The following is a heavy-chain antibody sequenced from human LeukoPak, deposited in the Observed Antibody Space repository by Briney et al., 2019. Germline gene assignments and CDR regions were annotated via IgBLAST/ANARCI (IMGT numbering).Heavy chain of an antibody. CDR1: GGSVSGYY. D-gene: IGHD2-15*01. J-gene: IGHJ4*02. CDR2: VYYSGST. CDR3: ARIHRYCSGGACYVLDN. Sequence: SETLSLTCVVSGGSVSGYYWGWIRQPPGRGLEWIGYVYYSGSTNYNPSFKSRITISVDTSRSQFSLQLSSVTAADTAVYYCARIHRYCSGGACYVLDNWGQGTLVAVSS. V-gene: IGHV4-59*02.